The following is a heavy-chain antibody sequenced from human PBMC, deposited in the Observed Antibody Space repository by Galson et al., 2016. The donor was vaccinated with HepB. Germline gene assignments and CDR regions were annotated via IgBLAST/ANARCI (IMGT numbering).Heavy chain of an antibody. J-gene: IGHJ4*02. Sequence: SLRLSCAASGFKFDDHGMRWVRQAPGKGLEWVSGINWNGGSTGYVDSVKGRFTISRDNAKNSLYLQMNSLRAEDTALYYCARATPYYDILTGYYNYYFDYWGQGTLVTVSS. D-gene: IGHD3-9*01. V-gene: IGHV3-20*04. CDR2: INWNGGST. CDR1: GFKFDDHG. CDR3: ARATPYYDILTGYYNYYFDY.